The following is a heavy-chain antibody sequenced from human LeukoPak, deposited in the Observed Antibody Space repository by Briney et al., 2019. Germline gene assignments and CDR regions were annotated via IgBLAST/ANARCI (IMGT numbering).Heavy chain of an antibody. V-gene: IGHV1-2*06. J-gene: IGHJ4*02. D-gene: IGHD2-2*01. CDR1: GYTFTGYY. Sequence: GASVKVSCKASGYTFTGYYMHWVRQAPGQGLEWMGQINPSSGGTNYAQKFQGRVTMTRDTSISTAYMELSRLRSDDTAVYYCARAYCSSTSCYRAFDYWGQGTLVTVSS. CDR3: ARAYCSSTSCYRAFDY. CDR2: INPSSGGT.